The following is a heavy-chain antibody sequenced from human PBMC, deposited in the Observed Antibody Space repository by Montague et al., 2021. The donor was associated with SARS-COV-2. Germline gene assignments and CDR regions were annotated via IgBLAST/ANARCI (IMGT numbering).Heavy chain of an antibody. Sequence: SETLSLTCTVAGGSISSSNYYWGWIRQPPGKGLEWIGSLFYSGSSFYNPSLKSRVTISVDTSKNQFSLRLSSVTAADTAVYYCVAEWLAIYYFDSWGQGTLVTVSS. CDR2: LFYSGSS. CDR3: VAEWLAIYYFDS. D-gene: IGHD6-19*01. CDR1: GGSISSSNYY. J-gene: IGHJ4*02. V-gene: IGHV4-39*01.